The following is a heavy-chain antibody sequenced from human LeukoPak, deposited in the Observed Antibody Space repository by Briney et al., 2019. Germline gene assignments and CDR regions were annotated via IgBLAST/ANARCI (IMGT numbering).Heavy chain of an antibody. J-gene: IGHJ4*02. V-gene: IGHV3-23*01. CDR3: AKDAAGPEY. CDR2: ISGSGGGT. D-gene: IGHD6-13*01. CDR1: GFTFSSYA. Sequence: GGSLRLSCAASGFTFSSYAMSWVRQAPGKGLEWVSAISGSGGGTYSADSVEGRFTISRDNSKNTLDLQMNSLRAEDTAVYYCAKDAAGPEYWGQGTRVTVSS.